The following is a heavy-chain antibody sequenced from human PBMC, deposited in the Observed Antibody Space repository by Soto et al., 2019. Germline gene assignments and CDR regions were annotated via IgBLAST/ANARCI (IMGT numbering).Heavy chain of an antibody. J-gene: IGHJ3*02. CDR3: GCGMTTDPDAFDI. CDR1: GGSFSGYY. CDR2: INHSGST. D-gene: IGHD4-17*01. V-gene: IGHV4-34*01. Sequence: QVQLQQWGAGLLKPSETLSLTCAVYGGSFSGYYWSWIRQPPGKGLEWIGEINHSGSTNYNPSLKSRVTISVDTSKNQFSLKLSSVTAADTAVYYCGCGMTTDPDAFDIWGQGTMVTVSS.